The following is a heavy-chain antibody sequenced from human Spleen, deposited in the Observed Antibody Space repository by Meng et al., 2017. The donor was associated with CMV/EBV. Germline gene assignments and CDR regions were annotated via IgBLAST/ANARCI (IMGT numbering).Heavy chain of an antibody. CDR3: AREGLYYYFSMDV. CDR1: AFTFSSYA. J-gene: IGHJ6*02. Sequence: GGSLRLSCAASAFTFSSYAMHWVRRAPGKGLVWVASISSDGINEYYTDSVKGRFTISRDNSKNTLYLQMSSLRAEDTAVYYCAREGLYYYFSMDVWGQGTTVTVSS. CDR2: ISSDGINE. V-gene: IGHV3-30-3*01.